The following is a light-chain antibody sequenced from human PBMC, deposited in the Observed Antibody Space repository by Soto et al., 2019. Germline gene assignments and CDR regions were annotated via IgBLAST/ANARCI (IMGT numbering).Light chain of an antibody. Sequence: QSVLTQPPSASGPPGQRVTISCSGRASNIGSNFVSWYQVVPGTAPKLLIYTNSHRPSGVPDRFSGSRSGTSASLDISGLQADDEADDFCGPWDDNGKGPVFGGGTKVTVL. CDR1: ASNIGSNF. CDR2: TNS. J-gene: IGLJ2*01. V-gene: IGLV1-44*01. CDR3: GPWDDNGKGPV.